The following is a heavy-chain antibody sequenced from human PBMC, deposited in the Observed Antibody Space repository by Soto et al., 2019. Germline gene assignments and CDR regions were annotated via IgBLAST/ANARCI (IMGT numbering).Heavy chain of an antibody. D-gene: IGHD1-7*01. V-gene: IGHV5-10-1*01. CDR2: INPSDSYN. CDR1: GYSFTSYW. J-gene: IGHJ6*02. Sequence: PGESLKISCKGSGYSFTSYWISWVRQMPGKDMAWTGRINPSDSYNNYSPSFQGHVTISADKSISTAYLQWSSLKASDTAMYSCARQRTATTLYGMDVWGQGTTVTVSS. CDR3: ARQRTATTLYGMDV.